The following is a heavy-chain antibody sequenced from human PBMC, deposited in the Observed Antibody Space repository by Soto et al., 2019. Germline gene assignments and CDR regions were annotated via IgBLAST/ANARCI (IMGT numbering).Heavy chain of an antibody. J-gene: IGHJ4*02. CDR3: GREKGGGGYLDY. CDR2: MNPNSGNT. CDR1: GYTFTSYD. V-gene: IGHV1-8*01. Sequence: QVQLVQSGAEVKKPGASVKVSCKASGYTFTSYDITWVRQATGQVLEWMGWMNPNSGNTGYAQKFQGRGTMTRNTSISTAYMELSSLRSEDTAVYYCGREKGGGGYLDYWGQGTLVTVSS. D-gene: IGHD3-16*01.